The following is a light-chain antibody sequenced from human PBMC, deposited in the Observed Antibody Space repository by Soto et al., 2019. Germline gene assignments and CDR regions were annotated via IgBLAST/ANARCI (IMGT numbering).Light chain of an antibody. CDR2: WAS. J-gene: IGKJ4*01. V-gene: IGKV4-1*01. CDR1: QSVLYSSNNKNY. CDR3: QQYYSTPPT. Sequence: DIVMTQSPDSLAVSLGERATINCKSSQSVLYSSNNKNYLAWYQQKPGQPPQLLIYWASTRESGVPDRFSGTGSGTDFTLTISSLQAEDVVVYYCQQYYSTPPTFGGGTKVEIK.